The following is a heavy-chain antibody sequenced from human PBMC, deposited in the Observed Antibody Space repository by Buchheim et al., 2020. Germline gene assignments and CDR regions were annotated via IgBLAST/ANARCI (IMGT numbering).Heavy chain of an antibody. Sequence: EVQLVESGGGLVQPGGSLRLSCVASGFTFSRYSMNWVRQAPGKGLEWVSYISVSSGTIHYTDSLKGRFTISRANAKNSLYLQMNSLRAEDTAIYYCARNQGGDYVEPNFDFWGQGTL. D-gene: IGHD4-17*01. CDR3: ARNQGGDYVEPNFDF. CDR2: ISVSSGTI. J-gene: IGHJ4*02. CDR1: GFTFSRYS. V-gene: IGHV3-48*01.